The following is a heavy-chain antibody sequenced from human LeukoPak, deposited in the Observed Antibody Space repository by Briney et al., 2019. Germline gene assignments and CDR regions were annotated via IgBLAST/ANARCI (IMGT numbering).Heavy chain of an antibody. V-gene: IGHV6-1*01. D-gene: IGHD4/OR15-4a*01. CDR3: ARKRLSADSFDI. Sequence: SQTLSLTCAISGDSVSSNSTAWNWIRQSPSRGLEWLGRTYYRSKWYNDYTVSVKSRIPFTPDTSKNQFSLHLNSVTPEDTAVYYCARKRLSADSFDIWGQGTLVTVSS. J-gene: IGHJ3*02. CDR1: GDSVSSNSTA. CDR2: TYYRSKWYN.